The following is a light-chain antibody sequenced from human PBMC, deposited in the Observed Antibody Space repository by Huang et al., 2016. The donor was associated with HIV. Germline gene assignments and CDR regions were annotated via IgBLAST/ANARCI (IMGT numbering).Light chain of an antibody. Sequence: EIVLTQSPVFQSVTPKEKVNITCRASQSIGSLLHWYQQKPDQSPKLLMQYASQYFSGVPSRFIGSGSGTDFTLTINSLEAEDAATYYCHQSSSLPYTFGQGTKLEIK. CDR1: QSIGSL. V-gene: IGKV6-21*01. CDR3: HQSSSLPYT. J-gene: IGKJ2*01. CDR2: YAS.